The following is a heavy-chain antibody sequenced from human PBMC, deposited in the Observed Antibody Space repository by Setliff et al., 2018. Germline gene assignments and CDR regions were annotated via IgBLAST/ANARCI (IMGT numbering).Heavy chain of an antibody. CDR3: ARQPYSTTYYYYYYYMDV. CDR2: IFYTGST. Sequence: ETLSLTCTVSNGSISSGNYFWGWIRQPPGKGLEWMGSIFYTGSTYYSPSLKSRVTMSIDTSKNQFSLNLNSVTAADTAVYYCARQPYSTTYYYYYYYMDVWGKGTTGTVSS. D-gene: IGHD6-13*01. CDR1: NGSISSGNYF. J-gene: IGHJ6*03. V-gene: IGHV4-39*01.